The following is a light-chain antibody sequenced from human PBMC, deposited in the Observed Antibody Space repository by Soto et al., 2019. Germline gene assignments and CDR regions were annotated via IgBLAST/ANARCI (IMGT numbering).Light chain of an antibody. V-gene: IGKV2-28*01. J-gene: IGKJ2*01. CDR3: IHTLQAPYS. CDR2: LGS. Sequence: DIVMTQSPLSLPVTPGEPASISCRSSQSLRHHNGYYYLDWYLQKPGQSPQVLIYLGSNRASGVPDRVSGSGSGTVFTLKISRVEAEDVGVDYCIHTLQAPYSFGQGTKLEVK. CDR1: QSLRHHNGYYY.